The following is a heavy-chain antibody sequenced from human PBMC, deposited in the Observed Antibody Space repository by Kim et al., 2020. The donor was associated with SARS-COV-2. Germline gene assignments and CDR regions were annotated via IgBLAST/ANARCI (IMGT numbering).Heavy chain of an antibody. J-gene: IGHJ6*03. CDR3: ARGRPNYYYMDV. D-gene: IGHD6-25*01. Sequence: YYPGSVKGRFTNSRENAKNSLYLQMNSLRAGDTAVYYCARGRPNYYYMDVWGKGTTVTVSS. V-gene: IGHV3-13*01.